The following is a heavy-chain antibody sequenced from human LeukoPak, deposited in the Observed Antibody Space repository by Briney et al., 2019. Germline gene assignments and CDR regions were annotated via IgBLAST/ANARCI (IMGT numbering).Heavy chain of an antibody. CDR1: GFTYSSSG. V-gene: IGHV3-33*06. J-gene: IGHJ4*02. CDR3: AKDGPGYFGS. Sequence: GGSLRLSCAASGFTYSSSGLHWVRQAPGKGLEWVAGIWYDGTNKDNADAVKGRFTISRDNSNNMLYPEMNSLRPEDTAIYYRAKDGPGYFGSWGQGTLVTVSS. CDR2: IWYDGTNK.